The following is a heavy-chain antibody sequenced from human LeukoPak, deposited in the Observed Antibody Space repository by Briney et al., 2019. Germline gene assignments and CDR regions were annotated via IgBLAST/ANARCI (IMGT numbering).Heavy chain of an antibody. CDR2: ISYDGSNK. J-gene: IGHJ4*02. D-gene: IGHD1-1*01. V-gene: IGHV3-30*18. CDR1: GFTFSSYG. Sequence: GGSLRLSCAASGFTFSSYGMHWVRQAPGKGLEWVAVISYDGSNKYYADSVKGRFTISRDNSKNTLYLQMNSLRAEDTAVYYCAKGLEPSVIYLELDYWGQGTLVTVSS. CDR3: AKGLEPSVIYLELDY.